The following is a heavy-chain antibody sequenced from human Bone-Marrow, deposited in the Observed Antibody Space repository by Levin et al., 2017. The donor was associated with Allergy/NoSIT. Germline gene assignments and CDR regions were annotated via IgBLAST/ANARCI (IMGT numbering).Heavy chain of an antibody. J-gene: IGHJ4*01. D-gene: IGHD2-15*01. CDR2: IRKDGNDI. CDR3: ARDLGQYCTEGSCFSDY. V-gene: IGHV3-7*01. Sequence: HSGGSLRLSCVASGFDFSSYWMTWVRQAPGKGLEWVGNIRKDGNDIYYMASVKGRFSISRDNAKSSLYLQLNSVTVDDTAVYYCARDLGQYCTEGSCFSDYWGHGTLVTVSS. CDR1: GFDFSSYW.